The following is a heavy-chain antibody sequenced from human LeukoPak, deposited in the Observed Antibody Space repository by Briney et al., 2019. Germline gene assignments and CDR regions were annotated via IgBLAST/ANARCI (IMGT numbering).Heavy chain of an antibody. V-gene: IGHV1-46*01. CDR1: GYTFTSYY. Sequence: GASVKVSCKASGYTFTSYYMHWVRQAPGQGLEWMGLINPSGGSTSYAQKFQGRVTMTRDMSTSTVYMELSSLRSEDTAVYYCSREPPNDSSGYYYFDYWGQGTLVTVSS. D-gene: IGHD3-22*01. CDR2: INPSGGST. CDR3: SREPPNDSSGYYYFDY. J-gene: IGHJ4*02.